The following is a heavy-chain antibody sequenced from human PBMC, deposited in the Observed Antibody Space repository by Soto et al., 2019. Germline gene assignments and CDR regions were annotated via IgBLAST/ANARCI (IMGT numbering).Heavy chain of an antibody. CDR3: ARVTQGDALDI. V-gene: IGHV4-30-4*02. CDR2: IYYSGST. CDR1: GGSISRGYYY. Sequence: KPSETLSLTSTVSGGSISRGYYYWICIRQPPCKVLEWIGYIYYSGSTYYSPSLKSRVTISVDTSKNQFSLKLRSVTAADTAVYYCARVTQGDALDIWGQGTMVTVSS. J-gene: IGHJ3*02.